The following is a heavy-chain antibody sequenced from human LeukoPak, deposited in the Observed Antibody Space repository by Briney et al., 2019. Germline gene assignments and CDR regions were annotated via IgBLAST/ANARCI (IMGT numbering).Heavy chain of an antibody. J-gene: IGHJ4*02. V-gene: IGHV4-39*07. D-gene: IGHD3-10*01. Sequence: SETLSLTCTVSGDSIGSSSYFWGWIRQPPGKGLEWIGNIYYSGTTYYNPSLKSRVTISVDTSKNQFSLKLSSVTAADTAVYYCARGGDRSFDYWGQGTLVTVSS. CDR1: GDSIGSSSYF. CDR3: ARGGDRSFDY. CDR2: IYYSGTT.